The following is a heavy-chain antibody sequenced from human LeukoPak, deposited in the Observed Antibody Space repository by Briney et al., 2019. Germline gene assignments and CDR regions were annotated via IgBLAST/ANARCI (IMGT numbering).Heavy chain of an antibody. V-gene: IGHV3-48*01. J-gene: IGHJ4*02. D-gene: IGHD2-8*01. CDR2: ISSSSSTI. CDR1: GFTFTNAW. Sequence: GGSLRLSCEASGFTFTNAWMNWVRQAPGKGLEWVSYISSSSSTIYYADSVKGRFTISRDNAKNSLYLQMNSLRAEDTAVYYCARRGLVPHDYWGQGTLVTVSS. CDR3: ARRGLVPHDY.